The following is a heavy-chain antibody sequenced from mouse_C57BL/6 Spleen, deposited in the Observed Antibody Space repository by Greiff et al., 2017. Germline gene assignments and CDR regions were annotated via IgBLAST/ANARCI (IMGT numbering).Heavy chain of an antibody. CDR3: ARQYYSNYDDYAMDY. CDR2: IYPYNGVS. CDR1: GYSFTGYY. D-gene: IGHD2-5*01. Sequence: EVQRVESGPELVKPGASVKISCKASGYSFTGYYMHWVKQSHGNILDWIGYIYPYNGVSSYNQKFKGQATLTVDKSSSTAYMELRSLTSEDSAVYYCARQYYSNYDDYAMDYWGQGTSVTVSS. V-gene: IGHV1-31*01. J-gene: IGHJ4*01.